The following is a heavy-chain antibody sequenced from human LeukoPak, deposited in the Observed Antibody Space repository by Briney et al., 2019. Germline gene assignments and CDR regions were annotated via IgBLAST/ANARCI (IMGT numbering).Heavy chain of an antibody. CDR1: GFTFSSYG. Sequence: PGGSLRLSCAASGFTFSSYGMHWVRQAPGKGLEWVAFIRYDGSNKYYADSVKGRFTISRDNSKNTLYLQMNSLRAEDTAVYYCAKDRSSGYRGYSSSWQDPNWFDPWGQGTLVTVSS. V-gene: IGHV3-30*02. D-gene: IGHD6-13*01. CDR2: IRYDGSNK. CDR3: AKDRSSGYRGYSSSWQDPNWFDP. J-gene: IGHJ5*02.